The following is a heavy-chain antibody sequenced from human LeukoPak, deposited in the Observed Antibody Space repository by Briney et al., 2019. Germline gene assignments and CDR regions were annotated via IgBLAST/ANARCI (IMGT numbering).Heavy chain of an antibody. CDR2: ISAYNGNT. CDR3: ARDWWGLRAFDI. V-gene: IGHV1-18*01. J-gene: IGHJ3*02. D-gene: IGHD1-26*01. CDR1: GYTLTIYG. Sequence: ASVTVSCKASGYTLTIYGISWVRQAPGQGLEWMGWISAYNGNTNYAQKLQGRVTMTTDTSTSTAYMELRSLRSDDTAVYYCARDWWGLRAFDIWGQGTMVTVSS.